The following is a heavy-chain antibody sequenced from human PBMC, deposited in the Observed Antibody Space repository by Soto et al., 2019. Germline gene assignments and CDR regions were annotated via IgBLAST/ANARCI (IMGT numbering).Heavy chain of an antibody. J-gene: IGHJ5*02. CDR2: INPNSGGT. V-gene: IGHV1-2*02. D-gene: IGHD1-26*01. Sequence: QVQLVQSGAEVKKPGASVKVSCKAAGYTFNGYHIHWVRQAPGQGLEWMGWINPNSGGTNYAQNFQCRVTMTRDTSISTAYMELSGLRTDDTAVYFCARMGSGSFWADHWGQGTLVTVSS. CDR1: GYTFNGYH. CDR3: ARMGSGSFWADH.